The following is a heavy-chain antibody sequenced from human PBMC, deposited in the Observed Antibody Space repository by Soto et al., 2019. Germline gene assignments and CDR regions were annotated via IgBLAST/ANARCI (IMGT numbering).Heavy chain of an antibody. Sequence: GGSLRLSCAASGFTFSSYAMSWVRQAPGKGLEWVSAISGSGGSTYYADSVKGRFTISRDNSKNTLYLQMNSLRAEDTAVYYCAKYGYCSSTSCLYFDYWGQGTLVTVSS. J-gene: IGHJ4*02. CDR2: ISGSGGST. V-gene: IGHV3-23*01. CDR1: GFTFSSYA. CDR3: AKYGYCSSTSCLYFDY. D-gene: IGHD2-2*01.